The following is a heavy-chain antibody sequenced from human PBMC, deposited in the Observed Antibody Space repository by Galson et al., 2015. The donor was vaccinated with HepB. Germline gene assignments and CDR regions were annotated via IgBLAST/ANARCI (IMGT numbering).Heavy chain of an antibody. Sequence: SVKVSCKASGYTFTSYAMHWVRQAPGQRLEWMGWINAGNGNTKYSQKFQGRVTITRDTSASTAYMELSSLRSEDTAVYYCARGEGGEVSTDYYYYGMDVWGQGTTVTVSS. CDR1: GYTFTSYA. CDR3: ARGEGGEVSTDYYYYGMDV. J-gene: IGHJ6*02. V-gene: IGHV1-3*01. D-gene: IGHD3-16*01. CDR2: INAGNGNT.